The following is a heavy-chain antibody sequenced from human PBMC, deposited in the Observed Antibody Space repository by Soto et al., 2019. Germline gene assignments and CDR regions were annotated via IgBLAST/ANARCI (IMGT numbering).Heavy chain of an antibody. D-gene: IGHD6-19*01. V-gene: IGHV4-4*08. Sequence: SETLSLTCTVSGGSISNSYWSWIRQSPGKGLEWIGYIYSSGSTNYNPSLKSRVTISVDTSKDQFSLKLSSLSAADTAVYYCARDHSSGWSTNHDYFDYWGPGTLVTVSS. CDR1: GGSISNSY. CDR3: ARDHSSGWSTNHDYFDY. J-gene: IGHJ4*02. CDR2: IYSSGST.